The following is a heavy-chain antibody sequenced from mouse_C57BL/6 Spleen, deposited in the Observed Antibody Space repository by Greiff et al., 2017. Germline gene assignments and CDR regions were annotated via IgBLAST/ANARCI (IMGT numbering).Heavy chain of an antibody. D-gene: IGHD2-4*01. CDR1: GYSFTSYY. J-gene: IGHJ1*03. Sequence: QVQLQQSGPELVKPGASVKISCKASGYSFTSYYIHWVKQRPGQGLEWIGWIYPGSGNTKYNEKFKGKATLTADTSSSTAYMQLSSLTSEDSAVYYCARGDYDYDSWYFDVWGTGTTVTVSS. V-gene: IGHV1-66*01. CDR3: ARGDYDYDSWYFDV. CDR2: IYPGSGNT.